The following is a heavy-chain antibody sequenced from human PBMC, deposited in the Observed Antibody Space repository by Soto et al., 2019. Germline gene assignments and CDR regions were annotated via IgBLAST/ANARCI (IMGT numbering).Heavy chain of an antibody. V-gene: IGHV4-39*01. Sequence: SETLSLTCTVSGGSISSSSYYWGWIRQPPGKGLEWIGSIYYSGSTYYNPSLKSRVTISVDTSKNQFSLKLSSVTAADTAVYYCARHVGRVVEVLRASLYYFDYWGQGTLVTVSS. CDR1: GGSISSSSYY. CDR2: IYYSGST. D-gene: IGHD3-3*01. CDR3: ARHVGRVVEVLRASLYYFDY. J-gene: IGHJ4*02.